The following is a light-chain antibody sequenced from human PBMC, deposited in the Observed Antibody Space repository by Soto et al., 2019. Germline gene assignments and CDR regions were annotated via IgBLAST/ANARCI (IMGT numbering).Light chain of an antibody. CDR1: QSVNIY. V-gene: IGKV3-11*01. Sequence: EIVLTQSPATLSLSPGERATLSCRASQSVNIYLAWYQQKPGQAPRLLIYDASNRATGIPARFSGSGSGTDFTLTISSLEPEDLAVYYCQQRSNWRVTFGGGTKV. J-gene: IGKJ4*01. CDR3: QQRSNWRVT. CDR2: DAS.